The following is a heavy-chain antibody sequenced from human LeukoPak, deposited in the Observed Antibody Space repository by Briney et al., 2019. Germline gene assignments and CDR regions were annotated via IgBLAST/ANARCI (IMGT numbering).Heavy chain of an antibody. V-gene: IGHV3-64*01. D-gene: IGHD6-19*01. J-gene: IGHJ4*02. CDR3: ARRVSSGWYLDY. Sequence: GGSLRLSCAASGFTFSSYAMHWVRQAPGKGLEYVSAISSNGGSTYYANSVKGRFTISRDNSKNTLYLQMGSLRTEDMAVYYCARRVSSGWYLDYWGQGTLVTVSS. CDR1: GFTFSSYA. CDR2: ISSNGGST.